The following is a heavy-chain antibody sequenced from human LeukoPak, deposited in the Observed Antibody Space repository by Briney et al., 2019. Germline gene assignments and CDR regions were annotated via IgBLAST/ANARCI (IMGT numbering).Heavy chain of an antibody. Sequence: GASVKVSCKASGGTFSSYAISWVRQAPGQGLEWMGGIIPIFGTANYAQKLQGRVTITADESTSTAYMELRSLRSDDTAVYYCARDRRVPPHQLERYCSSTSCYYAFDIWGQGTMVTVSS. J-gene: IGHJ3*02. D-gene: IGHD2-2*01. CDR1: GGTFSSYA. CDR2: IIPIFGTA. CDR3: ARDRRVPPHQLERYCSSTSCYYAFDI. V-gene: IGHV1-69*01.